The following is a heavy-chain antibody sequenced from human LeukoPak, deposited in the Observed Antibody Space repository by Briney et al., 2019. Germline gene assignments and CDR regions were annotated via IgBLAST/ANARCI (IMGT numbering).Heavy chain of an antibody. D-gene: IGHD4-23*01. J-gene: IGHJ4*02. V-gene: IGHV3-23*01. CDR1: GFTFAHYA. Sequence: PRGSLRLSYAASGFTFAHYAMRWVRQAPGKGLEWVSSVSGSGGETHSTASVRGRFTISRDNSKGTLYLQMSSLRAEDTAVYYCAKVPHYGGNSPYFDSWGQGTLVTVSS. CDR3: AKVPHYGGNSPYFDS. CDR2: VSGSGGET.